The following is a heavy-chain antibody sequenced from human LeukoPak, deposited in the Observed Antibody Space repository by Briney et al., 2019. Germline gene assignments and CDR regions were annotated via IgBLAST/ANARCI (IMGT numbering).Heavy chain of an antibody. CDR3: ARWGDDSSGYHDY. Sequence: SETLSLTCTVSGGSISSGGYYWSWIRQHPGKGLEWIGYIYYSGSTYYNPSLKSRVTISVDTSKNQFSLKLSSVTAADTAVYYCARWGDDSSGYHDYWGQGTLVTVSS. J-gene: IGHJ4*02. CDR2: IYYSGST. CDR1: GGSISSGGYY. D-gene: IGHD3-22*01. V-gene: IGHV4-31*03.